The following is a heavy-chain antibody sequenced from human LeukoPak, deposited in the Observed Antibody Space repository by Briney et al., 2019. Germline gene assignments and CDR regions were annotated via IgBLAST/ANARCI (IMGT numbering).Heavy chain of an antibody. J-gene: IGHJ3*02. CDR3: ARGGRSDDAFDI. V-gene: IGHV4-34*01. CDR1: GGSFSGYY. Sequence: SETLSLTCAVYGGSFSGYYWSWIRQPPGKGLEWIGEINHSGSTNYNPSLKSRVTISVDTSKNQFSLKLSSVTAADTAVYYCARGGRSDDAFDIWAKGQWSPSLQ. CDR2: INHSGST.